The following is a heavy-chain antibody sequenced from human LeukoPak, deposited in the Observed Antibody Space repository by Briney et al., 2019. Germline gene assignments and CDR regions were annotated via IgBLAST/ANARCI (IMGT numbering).Heavy chain of an antibody. V-gene: IGHV3-23*01. D-gene: IGHD5-24*01. J-gene: IGHJ4*02. Sequence: GGSLRLSCAASGFTFSSYAMSWVRQAPGKGLEWVSAISGSGGSTYYADSVKGRFTISRDNSKNTLYLQVNSLRAEDTAVYYCAKARRDGYTKGHWGQGTLVTVSS. CDR2: ISGSGGST. CDR1: GFTFSSYA. CDR3: AKARRDGYTKGH.